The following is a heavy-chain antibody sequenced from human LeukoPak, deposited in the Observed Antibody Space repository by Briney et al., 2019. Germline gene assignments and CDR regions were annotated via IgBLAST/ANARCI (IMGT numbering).Heavy chain of an antibody. CDR2: IYYSGST. D-gene: IGHD3-3*01. V-gene: IGHV4-59*01. J-gene: IGHJ5*02. CDR3: ARCTIDWFDP. Sequence: SSETLSLTCTVSGASISSYYWSWIRQPPGKGLEWIGYIYYSGSTNYNPSLKSRVTISVDTSKNQFSLKLSSVTAADTAVYYCARCTIDWFDPWGQGTLVTVS. CDR1: GASISSYY.